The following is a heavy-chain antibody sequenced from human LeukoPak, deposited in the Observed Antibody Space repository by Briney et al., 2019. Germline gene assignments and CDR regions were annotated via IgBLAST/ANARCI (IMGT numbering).Heavy chain of an antibody. CDR1: GGTFSSYA. J-gene: IGHJ4*02. CDR3: ARGLRAYCGGDCYSIDY. CDR2: IIPIFGIA. Sequence: ASVKVSCKAAGGTFSSYAISWLRQAPGQGLEGMGSIIPIFGIANYAQKFQGRVTITADKSTSTAYMELSSLRSEDTAVYYCARGLRAYCGGDCYSIDYWGQGTLVTVSS. D-gene: IGHD2-21*02. V-gene: IGHV1-69*04.